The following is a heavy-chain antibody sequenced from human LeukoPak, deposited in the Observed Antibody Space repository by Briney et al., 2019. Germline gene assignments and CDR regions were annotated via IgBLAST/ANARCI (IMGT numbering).Heavy chain of an antibody. V-gene: IGHV3-30*18. CDR2: ISYDGSNK. D-gene: IGHD6-13*01. Sequence: PGGSLRLSCAASGFTFSSYGMHWVRQAPGKGLKWVAVISYDGSNKYYADSVKGRFTISRDNSKNTLYLQMNSLRAEDTAVYYCAKDRQGSSWYQGSYYYGMDVWGQGTTVTVSS. CDR3: AKDRQGSSWYQGSYYYGMDV. CDR1: GFTFSSYG. J-gene: IGHJ6*02.